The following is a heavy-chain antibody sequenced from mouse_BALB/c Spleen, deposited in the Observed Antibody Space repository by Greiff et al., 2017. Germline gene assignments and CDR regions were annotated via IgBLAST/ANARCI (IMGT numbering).Heavy chain of an antibody. CDR3: ARWVRQYYFAY. J-gene: IGHJ2*01. CDR2: IDPANGNT. Sequence: EVQLQQSGAELVKPGASVKLSCTASGFTITDTYMHWVKQRPEQGLEWIGRIDPANGNTNYNPKFQGKATMTADTSSNTAYLQLSSLTSEDTAVYYCARWVRQYYFAYWGQGTTLTVSA. CDR1: GFTITDTY. V-gene: IGHV14-3*02. D-gene: IGHD2-14*01.